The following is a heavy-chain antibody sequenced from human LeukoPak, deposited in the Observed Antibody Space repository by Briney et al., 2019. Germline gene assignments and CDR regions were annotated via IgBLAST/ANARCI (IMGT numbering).Heavy chain of an antibody. D-gene: IGHD3-22*01. CDR3: ARGFHYDSSGYCSYQGSDI. V-gene: IGHV1-8*01. CDR1: GYTFTSYD. CDR2: MNPNSGNT. J-gene: IGHJ3*02. Sequence: ASVKVSCKASGYTFTSYDINWVRQATGQGLEWMGWMNPNSGNTGYAQKFQGRVTMTRNTSISTAYMELSSLRSEDTAVYYCARGFHYDSSGYCSYQGSDIWGQGTMVTVSS.